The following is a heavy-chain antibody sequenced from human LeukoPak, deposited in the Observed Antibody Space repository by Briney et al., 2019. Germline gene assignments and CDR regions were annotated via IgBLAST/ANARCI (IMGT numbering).Heavy chain of an antibody. V-gene: IGHV3-23*01. CDR3: ARDRHGDYSLDY. CDR1: GFVFSSYA. Sequence: GGPLRLSCAASGFVFSSYAMNWVRQAPGKGLEWVSSISGSGGVTQYGDSVKGRFTISRDNSNNTMYLQMNSLRVEDTAIYYCARDRHGDYSLDYWGQGILVTVSS. CDR2: ISGSGGVT. D-gene: IGHD4-17*01. J-gene: IGHJ4*02.